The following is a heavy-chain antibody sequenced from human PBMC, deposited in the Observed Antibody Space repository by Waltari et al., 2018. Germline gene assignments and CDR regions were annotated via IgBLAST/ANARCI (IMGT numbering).Heavy chain of an antibody. CDR3: ATTYDILTGYYYYYGMDV. D-gene: IGHD3-9*01. CDR1: GGTFSSYA. Sequence: QVQLVQSGAEVKKPGSSVKVSCKASGGTFSSYAISWVRQAPGQGLEWMGGLIPIFGTANYAQKFQGRVTITADESTSTAYMELSSLRSEDTAVYYCATTYDILTGYYYYYGMDVWGQGTTVTVSS. CDR2: LIPIFGTA. V-gene: IGHV1-69*01. J-gene: IGHJ6*02.